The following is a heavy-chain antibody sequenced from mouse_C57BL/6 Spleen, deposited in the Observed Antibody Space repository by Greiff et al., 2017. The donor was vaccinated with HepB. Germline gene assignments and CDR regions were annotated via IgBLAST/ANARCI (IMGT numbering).Heavy chain of an antibody. D-gene: IGHD4-1*02. CDR2: ISSGSSTI. CDR1: GFTFSDYG. J-gene: IGHJ1*03. Sequence: EVKVVESGGGLVKPGGSLKLSCAASGFTFSDYGMHWVRQAPEKGLEWVAYISSGSSTIYYADTVTGRFTISRDNAKNTLFLQMTSLRSEDTAMYYCARSPQLGWYFDVWGTGTTVTVSS. V-gene: IGHV5-17*01. CDR3: ARSPQLGWYFDV.